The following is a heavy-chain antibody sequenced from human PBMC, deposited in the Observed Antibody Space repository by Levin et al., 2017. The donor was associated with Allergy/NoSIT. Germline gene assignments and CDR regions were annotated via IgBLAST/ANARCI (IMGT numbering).Heavy chain of an antibody. CDR1: GGTFSSYA. V-gene: IGHV1-69*06. Sequence: SVKVSCKASGGTFSSYAISWVRQAPGQGLEWMGGIIPIFGTANYAQKFQGRVTITADKSTSTAYMELSSLRSEDTAVYYCARAGWDSHCSSTSCSLGAFDIWGQGTMVTVSS. D-gene: IGHD2-2*01. J-gene: IGHJ3*02. CDR2: IIPIFGTA. CDR3: ARAGWDSHCSSTSCSLGAFDI.